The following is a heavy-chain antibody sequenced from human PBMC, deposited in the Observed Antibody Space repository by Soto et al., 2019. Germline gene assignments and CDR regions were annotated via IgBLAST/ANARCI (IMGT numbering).Heavy chain of an antibody. J-gene: IGHJ4*02. CDR1: GFTFSSYG. D-gene: IGHD3-10*01. CDR3: AKDLTYYYGGDY. Sequence: GGSLRLSCAASGFTFSSYGMHWVRQAPGKGLEWVAVISYDGSNKYYADSVKGRFTISRDNSKNTLYLQMNSLRAEDTAVYYCAKDLTYYYGGDYWGQGTLVTAPQ. V-gene: IGHV3-30*18. CDR2: ISYDGSNK.